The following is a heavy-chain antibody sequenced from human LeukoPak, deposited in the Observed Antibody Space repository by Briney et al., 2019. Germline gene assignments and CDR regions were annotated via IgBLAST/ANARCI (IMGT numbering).Heavy chain of an antibody. D-gene: IGHD3-9*01. CDR2: ITTYNGNT. J-gene: IGHJ4*02. CDR1: GYSFTSYG. Sequence: GASVKLSCKASGYSFTSYGISWVRQAPGQGLEWMGWITTYNGNTNYAQKLQGRVTMTTDTSTSTAYMELRSLRSDDTAVYYCARDVSSYILTGYQPSGPDYWGQGTLVTVSS. CDR3: ARDVSSYILTGYQPSGPDY. V-gene: IGHV1-18*01.